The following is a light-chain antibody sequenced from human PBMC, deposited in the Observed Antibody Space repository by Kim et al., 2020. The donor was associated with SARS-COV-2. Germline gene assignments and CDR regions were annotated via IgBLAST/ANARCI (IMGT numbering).Light chain of an antibody. CDR1: SSNIGNNA. J-gene: IGLJ2*01. V-gene: IGLV1-36*01. CDR3: AAWDDSLNGRV. Sequence: QSVLTQPPSVSEAPRQRVTISCSGSSSNIGNNAVYWYQQLPGKAPKLLIYYDDLLPSGVSDRFSGSKSGTSASLAISGLQSEDEADYYCAAWDDSLNGRVFGGGTQLTVL. CDR2: YDD.